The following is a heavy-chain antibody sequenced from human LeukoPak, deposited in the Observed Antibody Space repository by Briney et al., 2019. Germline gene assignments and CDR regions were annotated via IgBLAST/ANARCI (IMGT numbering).Heavy chain of an antibody. CDR1: GGSISSYY. Sequence: SETLSLTCTVSGGSISSYYWSWIRQPPGKGLEWIGYISYTGSTKYNPSLKSRVTISVDTSKNQFSLKLSSVTAADTAVYYCARLLSLGFDYWGRGALVTVSS. V-gene: IGHV4-59*01. CDR2: ISYTGST. J-gene: IGHJ4*02. CDR3: ARLLSLGFDY. D-gene: IGHD2/OR15-2a*01.